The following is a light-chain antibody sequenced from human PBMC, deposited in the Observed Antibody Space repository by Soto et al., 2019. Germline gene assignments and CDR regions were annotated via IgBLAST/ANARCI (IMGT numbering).Light chain of an antibody. Sequence: EIVLTQSPGTQSLSPGERVTLSCRASQSVSSIYLAWYQQKPGQAPRLLIYGASTRATGIPDRFSGSGSGTDFTLTISRLEPEDFAVYYCQQYGSSPLTFGGGTKVDIK. CDR2: GAS. J-gene: IGKJ4*01. CDR3: QQYGSSPLT. V-gene: IGKV3-20*01. CDR1: QSVSSIY.